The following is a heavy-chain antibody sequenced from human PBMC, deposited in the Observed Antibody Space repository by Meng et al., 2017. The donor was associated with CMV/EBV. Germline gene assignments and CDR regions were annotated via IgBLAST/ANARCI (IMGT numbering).Heavy chain of an antibody. V-gene: IGHV1-69*10. CDR3: ASGRGSYCSSTSCSGVRYYYYGMDV. D-gene: IGHD2-2*01. J-gene: IGHJ6*02. CDR2: IIPILGIA. Sequence: SVKVSCKASGGTFSSYAISWVRQAPGQGLEWMGGIIPILGIANYAQKFQGRVTITADKPTSTAYMELSSLTSEDTAVYYCASGRGSYCSSTSCSGVRYYYYGMDVWGQGTTVTVSS. CDR1: GGTFSSYA.